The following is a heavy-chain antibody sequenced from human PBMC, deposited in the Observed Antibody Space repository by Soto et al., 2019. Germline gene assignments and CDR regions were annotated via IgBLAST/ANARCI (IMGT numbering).Heavy chain of an antibody. CDR3: AKGITSSGSYYFDN. CDR2: ISGSGVST. CDR1: GFNFSNFA. Sequence: PGGSLRLSCAASGFNFSNFAMSWVRQAPGKGLEWVSTISGSGVSTYYADSVKGRFTISRDNSKNTLYLRLNSLRVENTAVYYCAKGITSSGSYYFDNWGQGTRVTVSS. V-gene: IGHV3-23*01. J-gene: IGHJ4*02. D-gene: IGHD1-26*01.